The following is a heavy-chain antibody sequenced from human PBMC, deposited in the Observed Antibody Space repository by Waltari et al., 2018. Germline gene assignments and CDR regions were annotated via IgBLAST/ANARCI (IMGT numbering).Heavy chain of an antibody. CDR2: ISYDGSNK. V-gene: IGHV3-30*18. J-gene: IGHJ6*02. CDR1: GFTFRSYG. CDR3: AKVGNSYGMDV. Sequence: QVQLVESGGGVVQTGRSLRLSCAASGFTFRSYGMHWVRQAPGKGLEWVAVISYDGSNKYYADSVKGRFTISRDNSKNTLYLQMNSLRAEDTAVYYCAKVGNSYGMDVWGQGTTVTVSS.